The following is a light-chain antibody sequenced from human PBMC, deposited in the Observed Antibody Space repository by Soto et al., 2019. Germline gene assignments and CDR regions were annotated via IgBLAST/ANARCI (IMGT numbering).Light chain of an antibody. V-gene: IGKV1-5*01. CDR2: DAS. J-gene: IGKJ1*01. CDR3: QQCSSYPWT. Sequence: DIQMTQSPSSLSASVGDTVTINCRANQSVSSWLAWYQQKPGQTPKLLIYDASTLETGVPPRFAGSEAETEFTLTISGLQPDDFATDYCQQCSSYPWTFGQGTRVEIK. CDR1: QSVSSW.